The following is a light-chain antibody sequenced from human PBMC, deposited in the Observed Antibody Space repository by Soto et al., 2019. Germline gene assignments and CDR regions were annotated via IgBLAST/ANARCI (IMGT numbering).Light chain of an antibody. CDR2: GAS. CDR1: QNIRNF. CDR3: EQSNSAPLTFPLT. V-gene: IGKV1-39*01. Sequence: DIQMTQSPSSLSASVGDRVTITCRASQNIRNFLNWYQQKQGKAPKLLIYGASSLESGVPPRFSGSRSGTDFTLTITSLQPEDFATYFCEQSNSAPLTFPLTFGGGTKVEIK. J-gene: IGKJ4*01.